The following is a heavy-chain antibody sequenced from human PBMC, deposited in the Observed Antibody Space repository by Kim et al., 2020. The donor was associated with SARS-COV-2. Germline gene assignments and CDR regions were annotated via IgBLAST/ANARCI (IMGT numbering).Heavy chain of an antibody. D-gene: IGHD1-26*01. Sequence: YAQKFQGRVTMTEDTSTDTAYMELSSLRSEDSAVYYCATDPIVGATQSGYWGQGTLVTVSS. V-gene: IGHV1-24*01. J-gene: IGHJ4*02. CDR3: ATDPIVGATQSGY.